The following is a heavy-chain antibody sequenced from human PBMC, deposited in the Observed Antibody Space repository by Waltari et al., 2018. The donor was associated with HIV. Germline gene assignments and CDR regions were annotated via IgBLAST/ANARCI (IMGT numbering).Heavy chain of an antibody. J-gene: IGHJ5*02. CDR1: GFTFGSHA. V-gene: IGHV3-33*01. D-gene: IGHD3-3*01. CDR3: AREGYYYDFWTGYYTGWFDR. Sequence: QVQLVESGGGVVQPGRSLRLSCTTSGFTFGSHAMHWVRQAPRKRLEWVAVMWHDGSKEYYADSVKGRFTISRDNSKNTLFLQMNSLRGEDTAMYFCAREGYYYDFWTGYYTGWFDRWGQGTQVTVSS. CDR2: MWHDGSKE.